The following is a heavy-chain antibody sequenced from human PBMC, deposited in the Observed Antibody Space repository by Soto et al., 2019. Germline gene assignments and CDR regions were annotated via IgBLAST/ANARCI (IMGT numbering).Heavy chain of an antibody. D-gene: IGHD4-17*01. CDR1: GVSISSHG. CDR2: IYYSGST. J-gene: IGHJ4*02. CDR3: ARGRGDSYIDY. V-gene: IGHV4-59*11. Sequence: TSAPPSLPSPATGVSISSHGLSLLRQPPGKGLEWIGYIYYSGSTNYNPSLKSRVTISVDTSKNQFSLKLSSVTAADTAVYYCARGRGDSYIDYWGQGTLVTLSS.